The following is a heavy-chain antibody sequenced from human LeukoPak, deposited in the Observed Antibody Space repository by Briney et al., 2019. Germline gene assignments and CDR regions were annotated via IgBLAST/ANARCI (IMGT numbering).Heavy chain of an antibody. CDR2: ICTSSRYI. V-gene: IGHV3-21*01. Sequence: GGSLRDSCVASRFTLSKYDMNWVRPAPGKGLEWVSPICTSSRYICGKDTVRGRLTISRDDAKNSLYLEMNILRDEDTAGYYGARVDCSRTTCYLRRSLFDPWGQGTLVTVSS. D-gene: IGHD2-2*01. CDR3: ARVDCSRTTCYLRRSLFDP. J-gene: IGHJ5*02. CDR1: RFTLSKYD.